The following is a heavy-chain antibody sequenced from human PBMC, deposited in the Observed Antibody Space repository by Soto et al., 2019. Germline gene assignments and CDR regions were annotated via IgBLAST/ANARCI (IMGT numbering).Heavy chain of an antibody. J-gene: IGHJ6*02. D-gene: IGHD3-22*01. CDR2: IYYSGST. CDR1: GGSVSSGSYY. Sequence: SETLSLTCTVSGGSVSSGSYYWSWIRQPPGKGLEWIGYIYYSGSTNYNPSLKSRVTISVDTSKNQFSLKLSSVTAADTAVYYCARDVYYYHSSGPHPYLDVWGQRTTVTVCS. CDR3: ARDVYYYHSSGPHPYLDV. V-gene: IGHV4-61*01.